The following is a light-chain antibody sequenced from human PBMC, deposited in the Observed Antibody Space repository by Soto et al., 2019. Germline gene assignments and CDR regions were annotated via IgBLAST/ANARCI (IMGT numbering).Light chain of an antibody. CDR2: GAS. J-gene: IGKJ4*01. Sequence: EIVMTQSPTTLSVSPGERATLSCRASQSVSSNLAWYQQKPGQAPRLLIYGASTRATGIPARFSGSGSGTEFNLTISGLQSEDFGVYYCQQYNNWPRATFGGGTKWIS. CDR1: QSVSSN. CDR3: QQYNNWPRAT. V-gene: IGKV3-15*01.